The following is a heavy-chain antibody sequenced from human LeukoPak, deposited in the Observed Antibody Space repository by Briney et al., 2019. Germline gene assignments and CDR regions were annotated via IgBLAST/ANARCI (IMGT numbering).Heavy chain of an antibody. Sequence: SVKVSCKASGGTFSSYAISWVRQAPGQGLEWMGRIIPILGVPNYAQKFQGRVTITADKSTSTAYMELSSLRSEDTAVYYCADRSPTTVTTAEYFQHWGQGTLVTVSS. D-gene: IGHD4-17*01. CDR2: IIPILGVP. J-gene: IGHJ1*01. CDR3: ADRSPTTVTTAEYFQH. CDR1: GGTFSSYA. V-gene: IGHV1-69*04.